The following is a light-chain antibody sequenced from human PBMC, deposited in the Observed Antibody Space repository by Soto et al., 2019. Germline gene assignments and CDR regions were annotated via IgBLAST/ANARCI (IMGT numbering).Light chain of an antibody. Sequence: DIPMTQSPSSLSASVGDRVTITCQASQDIANYLNWYQQKPGKAPKLLIYDASNLEPGVPSRFTGSGSGTDFTFTITSLQAEDIAVYYCQQYNSLPITFGQGTRL. CDR1: QDIANY. CDR3: QQYNSLPIT. CDR2: DAS. J-gene: IGKJ5*01. V-gene: IGKV1-33*01.